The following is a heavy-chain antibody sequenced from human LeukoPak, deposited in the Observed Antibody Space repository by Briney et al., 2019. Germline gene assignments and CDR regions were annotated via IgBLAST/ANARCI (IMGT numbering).Heavy chain of an antibody. CDR1: GFTFSSYA. D-gene: IGHD5-18*01. J-gene: IGHJ4*02. Sequence: SGGSLRLSCAGSGFTFSSYAMSWVRQAPGKGLEWVSAISGSGGSTYYADSVKGRFTISRDNSKNTLYLQMNSLRAEDTAVYYCAKDGLGYSYGQDYFDYWGQGTLVTVSS. CDR3: AKDGLGYSYGQDYFDY. CDR2: ISGSGGST. V-gene: IGHV3-23*01.